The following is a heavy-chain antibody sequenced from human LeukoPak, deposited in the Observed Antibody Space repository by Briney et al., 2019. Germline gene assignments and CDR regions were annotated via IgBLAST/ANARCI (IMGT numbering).Heavy chain of an antibody. CDR3: ARTTADSSGWSALFGF. CDR1: GFTFSDYY. J-gene: IGHJ4*02. D-gene: IGHD6-19*01. V-gene: IGHV3-11*06. Sequence: KPGGSLRLSCAASGFTFSDYYMSWIRQAPGKGLEWVSYISPSTTYTHYADSVKGRFTISRDNAKNSVYLQMNSLRVEDTAVYYCARTTADSSGWSALFGFWGQGTLVTVSS. CDR2: ISPSTTYT.